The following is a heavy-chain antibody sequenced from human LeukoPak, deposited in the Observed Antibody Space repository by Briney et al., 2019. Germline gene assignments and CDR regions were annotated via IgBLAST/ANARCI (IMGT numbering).Heavy chain of an antibody. Sequence: PSETPSLTCTVSGGSIRNYYWSWIRQPPGKGLEWIGYIYYSGSTNYNPSLKSRVTISVDTSKNQFSLRLSSVTAADTAVYYCARDRYYYGSGSYYFDYWGQGTLVTVSS. CDR1: GGSIRNYY. V-gene: IGHV4-59*01. CDR2: IYYSGST. J-gene: IGHJ4*02. D-gene: IGHD3-10*01. CDR3: ARDRYYYGSGSYYFDY.